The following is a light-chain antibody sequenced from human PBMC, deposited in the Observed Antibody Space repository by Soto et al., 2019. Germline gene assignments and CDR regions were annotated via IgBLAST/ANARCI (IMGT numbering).Light chain of an antibody. CDR2: GAS. Sequence: EIVLTQSPGTLSLSPGERATLSCRASQSVSSSYLAWYQQKPGQAPRLLIYGASSRATGIPDRFSGSGSGTDFTLTLSRLEPIDFAVYYCHQYDSSPLTFGGGTKVEIK. CDR3: HQYDSSPLT. V-gene: IGKV3-20*01. CDR1: QSVSSSY. J-gene: IGKJ4*01.